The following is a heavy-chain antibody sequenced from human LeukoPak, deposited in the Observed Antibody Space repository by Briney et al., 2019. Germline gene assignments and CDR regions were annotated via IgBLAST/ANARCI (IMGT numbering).Heavy chain of an antibody. Sequence: SETLSLTCTVSGGSIRSGSYYWRWLRQPPGRGLEWIGYIYYSGNTNDNPSLKSRVTISVDTSQNPFSLKLSSVTAADTAVYYCARHVTIRYSDWLSHNFGFDYWGQGTLVTVSS. CDR2: IYYSGNT. V-gene: IGHV4-61*01. CDR3: ARHVTIRYSDWLSHNFGFDY. CDR1: GGSIRSGSYY. J-gene: IGHJ4*02. D-gene: IGHD3-9*01.